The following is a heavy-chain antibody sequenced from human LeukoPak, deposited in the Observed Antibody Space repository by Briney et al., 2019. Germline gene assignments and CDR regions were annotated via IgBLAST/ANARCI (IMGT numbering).Heavy chain of an antibody. CDR2: TNQDGSVR. CDR3: ARAVEPTNVDYYYYYYMDV. V-gene: IGHV3-7*01. CDR1: GFTFTNYW. J-gene: IGHJ6*03. Sequence: GGSLRLSCAASGFTFTNYWMTWVRQAPGKGPEWVAITNQDGSVRFYVDSVKGRFTISRDNSKNTLYLQMNSLRAEDTAVYYCARAVEPTNVDYYYYYYMDVWGKGNTVTVSS. D-gene: IGHD1-26*01.